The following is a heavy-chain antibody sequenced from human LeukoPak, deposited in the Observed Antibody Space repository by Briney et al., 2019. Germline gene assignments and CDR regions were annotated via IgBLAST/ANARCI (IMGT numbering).Heavy chain of an antibody. CDR2: IIPIFGTA. Sequence: SVKVSCKASGGTFSSYAISWVRQAPGQGLEWMGGIIPIFGTANYAQKFQGRVTITADKSTSTAYMELSSLRSEDTAGYYCSRAASSYDILTGYQPPYYYYMDVWGKGTTVTVSS. J-gene: IGHJ6*03. CDR1: GGTFSSYA. CDR3: SRAASSYDILTGYQPPYYYYMDV. D-gene: IGHD3-9*01. V-gene: IGHV1-69*06.